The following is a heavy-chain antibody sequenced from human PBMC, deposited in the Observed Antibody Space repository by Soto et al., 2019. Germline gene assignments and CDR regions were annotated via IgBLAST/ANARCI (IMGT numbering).Heavy chain of an antibody. Sequence: GGSLRLSCAASGFTFSNAWMSWVRQAPGKGLEWVGRIKSKTDGGTTDYAAPVKGRFTISRDDSKNTLYLQMNSLKTEDTAVYYCTTGHQLPGYYYMDVWGKGTTVTVSS. CDR3: TTGHQLPGYYYMDV. CDR2: IKSKTDGGTT. D-gene: IGHD2-2*01. J-gene: IGHJ6*03. V-gene: IGHV3-15*01. CDR1: GFTFSNAW.